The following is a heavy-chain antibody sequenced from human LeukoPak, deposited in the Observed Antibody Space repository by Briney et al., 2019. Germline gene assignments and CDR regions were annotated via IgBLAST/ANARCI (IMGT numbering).Heavy chain of an antibody. CDR1: GYTFTSYG. D-gene: IGHD6-13*01. CDR2: ISDYNGNT. V-gene: IGHV1-18*01. J-gene: IGHJ4*02. Sequence: GASVKVSCKASGYTFTSYGISWVRQAPGQGLEWMGWISDYNGNTNHAQKLQGRVTMTTDTTTSTAYMELRSLRSDDTAVYYCARTALPIAAAYLDYWGQGTLVTVSS. CDR3: ARTALPIAAAYLDY.